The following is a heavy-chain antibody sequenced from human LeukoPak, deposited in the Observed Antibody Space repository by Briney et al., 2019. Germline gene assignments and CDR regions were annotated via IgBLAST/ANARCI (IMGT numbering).Heavy chain of an antibody. CDR2: IYYSGST. CDR3: ARVYCSGGSCYGEDY. CDR1: GGSISSSSYY. J-gene: IGHJ4*02. V-gene: IGHV4-39*07. D-gene: IGHD2-15*01. Sequence: SETLSLTCTVSGGSISSSSYYWGWIRQPPGKGLEWIGNIYYSGSTYYHPSLRSRVTISVDTSKNQFSLKLSSVTAADTAVYYCARVYCSGGSCYGEDYWGQGTLVTVSS.